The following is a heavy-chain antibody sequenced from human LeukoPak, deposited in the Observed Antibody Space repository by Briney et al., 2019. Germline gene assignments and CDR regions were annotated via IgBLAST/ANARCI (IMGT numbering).Heavy chain of an antibody. J-gene: IGHJ4*02. CDR3: ARGEKGSSSGSINY. CDR1: GGSINSGTYY. V-gene: IGHV4-61*02. CDR2: MYTSGST. D-gene: IGHD6-6*01. Sequence: SETLSLTCTVSGGSINSGTYYWSWIRQPAGQGLEWIGRMYTSGSTNYNPSLESRVTISVDTSKNHFSLKLSSVTAADTAVYYCARGEKGSSSGSINYWGQGTLVTVSS.